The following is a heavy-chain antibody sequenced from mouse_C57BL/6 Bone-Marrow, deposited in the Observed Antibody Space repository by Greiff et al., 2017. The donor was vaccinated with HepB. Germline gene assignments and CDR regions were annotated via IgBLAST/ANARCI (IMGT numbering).Heavy chain of an antibody. CDR3: AKGYSNYDAMDY. J-gene: IGHJ4*01. CDR1: GYTFTSYW. CDR2: IHPNSGST. Sequence: QVQLQQSGAELVKPGASVKLSCKASGYTFTSYWMHWVKQRPGQGLEWIGMIHPNSGSTNYNEKFKSKATLTVDKSSSTAYMQLSSLTSEDSAVYYCAKGYSNYDAMDYWGQGTSVTVSS. V-gene: IGHV1-64*01. D-gene: IGHD2-5*01.